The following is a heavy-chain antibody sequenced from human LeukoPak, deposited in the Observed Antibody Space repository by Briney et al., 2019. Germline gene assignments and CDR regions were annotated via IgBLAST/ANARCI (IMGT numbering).Heavy chain of an antibody. Sequence: GGSLRLSCAASGFSFRNFAMLWVRQAPGKGLEWVSTVIGGGDGTFYADSVKGRFTISRDNSKNTVFLQMNNLRSEDTAIYYCAKAGSATTDYYYYMDIWGKGTTVTVSS. CDR3: AKAGSATTDYYYYMDI. D-gene: IGHD1-1*01. CDR1: GFSFRNFA. J-gene: IGHJ6*03. CDR2: VIGGGDGT. V-gene: IGHV3-23*01.